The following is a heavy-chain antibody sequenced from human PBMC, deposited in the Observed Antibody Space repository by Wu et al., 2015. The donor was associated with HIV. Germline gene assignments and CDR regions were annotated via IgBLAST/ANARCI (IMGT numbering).Heavy chain of an antibody. V-gene: IGHV1-8*01. CDR3: ARQRAYTSGWYIYDY. Sequence: QVQLVQSGAEVKKPGASVKVSCKASGYTFTSYDINWVRQATGQGLEWMGWMNPRSGNTGYAQKFQGRVTMTRDTSISTANMELTSLRSEDTAVYYCARQRAYTSGWYIYDYWGQGTLVTVVL. CDR2: MNPRSGNT. J-gene: IGHJ4*02. CDR1: GYTFTSYD. D-gene: IGHD6-19*01.